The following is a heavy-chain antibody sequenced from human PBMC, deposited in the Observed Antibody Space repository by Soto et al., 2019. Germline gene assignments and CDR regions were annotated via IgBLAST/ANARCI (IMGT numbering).Heavy chain of an antibody. CDR3: GKEGSIAAAITDTVDY. D-gene: IGHD6-13*01. V-gene: IGHV3-30*18. CDR2: ISYDGRNK. Sequence: GGSLRLSCAASGFSFSSYGMHWVRQAPGKGLEWVAVISYDGRNKYYADSVKGRFTISRDNSKNTLYLEMNSLKPEDTAVYYCGKEGSIAAAITDTVDYWGQGTLVTVSS. CDR1: GFSFSSYG. J-gene: IGHJ4*02.